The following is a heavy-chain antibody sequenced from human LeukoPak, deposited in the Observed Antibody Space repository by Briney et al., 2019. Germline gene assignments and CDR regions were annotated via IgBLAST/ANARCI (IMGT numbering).Heavy chain of an antibody. CDR3: ARKVAAFDS. Sequence: SETLSLTCTVSGGSISYSSYYWGWIRQPPGKALECIGSIYHSGSTYYNPSLKSRVTISVDTSKNQFSLELSSVTAADTAVYYCARKVAAFDSWGQGTLVTVSS. CDR2: IYHSGST. J-gene: IGHJ4*02. D-gene: IGHD2-15*01. V-gene: IGHV4-39*01. CDR1: GGSISYSSYY.